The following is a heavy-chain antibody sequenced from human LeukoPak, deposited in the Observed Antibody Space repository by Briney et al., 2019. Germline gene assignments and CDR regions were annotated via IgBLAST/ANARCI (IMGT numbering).Heavy chain of an antibody. J-gene: IGHJ5*02. D-gene: IGHD3-10*01. CDR1: GGSISGYY. Sequence: SETLSLTCIVSGGSISGYYWSRIRLPAGKGLEWIGRIYTNLNTNYNPSLKSRVTKSVDTSKNQFSLKLNSVTAADTAVYYCARKVRGGRFGELFLWFDPWGQGTLVTVSS. CDR2: IYTNLNT. V-gene: IGHV4-4*07. CDR3: ARKVRGGRFGELFLWFDP.